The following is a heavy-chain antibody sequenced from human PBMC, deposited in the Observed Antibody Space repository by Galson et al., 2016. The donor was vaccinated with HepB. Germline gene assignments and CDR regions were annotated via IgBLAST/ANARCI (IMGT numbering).Heavy chain of an antibody. Sequence: SLRLSCAASGFTFSSYGMHWVRQAPGKGLEWLAGIGYAGSNKYYADSVKGRFTISRDNSKNTLYLQMNSLRDEDTAEYYCARDHFSPANYYGMDVWGQGTTVTVSS. V-gene: IGHV3-33*01. D-gene: IGHD3-3*02. CDR2: IGYAGSNK. J-gene: IGHJ6*02. CDR1: GFTFSSYG. CDR3: ARDHFSPANYYGMDV.